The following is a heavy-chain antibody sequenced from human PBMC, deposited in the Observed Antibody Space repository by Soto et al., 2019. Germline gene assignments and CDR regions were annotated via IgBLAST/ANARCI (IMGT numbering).Heavy chain of an antibody. Sequence: QVQLVESGGGVVQPGRSLRLSCAASGFTFSSYAMHWVRQAPGKGLEWVAVISYDGSNKYYADSVKGRFTISRDNSKNTLYLQMNSLRAEDTAVYYCARDPSRNYYDSSDDAFDIWGQGTMVTVSS. J-gene: IGHJ3*02. D-gene: IGHD3-22*01. CDR1: GFTFSSYA. CDR2: ISYDGSNK. V-gene: IGHV3-30-3*01. CDR3: ARDPSRNYYDSSDDAFDI.